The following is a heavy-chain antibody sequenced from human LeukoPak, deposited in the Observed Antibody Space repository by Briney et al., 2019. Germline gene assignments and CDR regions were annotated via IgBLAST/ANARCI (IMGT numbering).Heavy chain of an antibody. Sequence: SVKVSCKASGGTFSSYAIRWVRQAPGQGLEWMGGIIPIFGTANYAQKFQGRVTITTDESTSTAYMELSSLRSEDTAVYYCAINRGDYYDSIGYYLFQHWGQGTLVTVSS. J-gene: IGHJ1*01. CDR1: GGTFSSYA. CDR3: AINRGDYYDSIGYYLFQH. D-gene: IGHD3-22*01. CDR2: IIPIFGTA. V-gene: IGHV1-69*05.